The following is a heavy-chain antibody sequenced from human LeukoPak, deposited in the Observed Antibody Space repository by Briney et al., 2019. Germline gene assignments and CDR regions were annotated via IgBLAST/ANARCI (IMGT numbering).Heavy chain of an antibody. CDR3: AKLLSSYYYFDC. CDR2: ISYSADST. J-gene: IGHJ4*02. V-gene: IGHV3-23*01. D-gene: IGHD2-21*01. Sequence: GGSLRLSCAASGFTFSNAWMSWVRQAPGKGLEWVSSISYSADSTYYADSVKGRFTISRDNSKNTLWLQMDSLRAEDTAVYYCAKLLSSYYYFDCWGQGTLVTVSS. CDR1: GFTFSNAW.